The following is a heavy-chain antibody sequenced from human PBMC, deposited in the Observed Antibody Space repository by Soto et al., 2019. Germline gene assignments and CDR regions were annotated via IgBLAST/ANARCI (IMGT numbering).Heavy chain of an antibody. D-gene: IGHD5-18*01. CDR2: ISGSGGST. Sequence: PGGSLRLSCAASGFTFGTYSMNWVRQAPGKGLEWVSVISGSGGSTYFADSVKGRFTISRDNSKNTMYLQMSSLRAEDTAVYYCAKDPTDIDYWGQGTLVTVSS. CDR3: AKDPTDIDY. J-gene: IGHJ4*02. CDR1: GFTFGTYS. V-gene: IGHV3-23*01.